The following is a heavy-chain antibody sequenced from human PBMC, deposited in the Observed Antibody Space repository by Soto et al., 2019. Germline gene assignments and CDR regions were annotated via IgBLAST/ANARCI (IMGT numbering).Heavy chain of an antibody. Sequence: QMQLVQSGPEVKKPGTSVKVSCKASGFTFTSSAMQWVRQARGQRLEWIGWIVVGSGNTNYAQMFQERVTITRDMSTSTAYMELSSLRSDDTAVYYCAAEAYSGSYSYYYGMDVWGQGTTVTVSS. J-gene: IGHJ6*02. CDR3: AAEAYSGSYSYYYGMDV. D-gene: IGHD1-26*01. V-gene: IGHV1-58*02. CDR2: IVVGSGNT. CDR1: GFTFTSSA.